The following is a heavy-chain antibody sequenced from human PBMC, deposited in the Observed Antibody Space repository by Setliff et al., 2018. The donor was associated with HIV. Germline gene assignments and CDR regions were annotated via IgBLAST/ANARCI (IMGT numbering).Heavy chain of an antibody. Sequence: SETLSLTCTVPGGSISSSSYYWGWIRQPPGKGLEWIGNIYYSGRTYYNPSLKSRLTISKDTSKNQFSLQLSSVTAADTAVYYCARDNYDSRGYFFGYWGQGTLVTVSS. D-gene: IGHD3-22*01. CDR3: ARDNYDSRGYFFGY. CDR1: GGSISSSSYY. V-gene: IGHV4-39*07. J-gene: IGHJ4*02. CDR2: IYYSGRT.